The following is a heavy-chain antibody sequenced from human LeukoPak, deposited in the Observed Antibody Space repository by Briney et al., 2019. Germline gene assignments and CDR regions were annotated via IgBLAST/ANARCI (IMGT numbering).Heavy chain of an antibody. V-gene: IGHV3-7*01. CDR1: GFTFSSYW. J-gene: IGHJ3*02. CDR3: ARVGCSGGSCYRRDAFDI. CDR2: IKQDGSEK. Sequence: PGGSLRLSCAASGFTFSSYWMSWVRQAPGKGLEWVANIKQDGSEKYYVDSVKGRFTISRDNAKSSLYLQMNSLRAEDTAVYYCARVGCSGGSCYRRDAFDIWGQGTMVTVSS. D-gene: IGHD2-15*01.